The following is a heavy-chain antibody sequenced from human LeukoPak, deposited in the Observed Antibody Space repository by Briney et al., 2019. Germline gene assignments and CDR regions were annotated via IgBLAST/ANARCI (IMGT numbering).Heavy chain of an antibody. CDR2: IYSGGST. CDR1: GFTVSSNY. V-gene: IGHV3-66*01. CDR3: ARGNCGGDCYPLAY. J-gene: IGHJ4*02. D-gene: IGHD2-21*02. Sequence: GGSLRLSCAASGFTVSSNYMSWVRQAPGKGLEWVSVIYSGGSTYYADSVKGRFTISRDNSKNTLYLQMNSLRAEDTAVYYCARGNCGGDCYPLAYWGQGTLVTVSS.